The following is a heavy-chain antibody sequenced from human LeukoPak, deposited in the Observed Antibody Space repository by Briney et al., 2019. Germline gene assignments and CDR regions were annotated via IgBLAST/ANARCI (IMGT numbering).Heavy chain of an antibody. J-gene: IGHJ6*02. D-gene: IGHD6-19*01. Sequence: GGSLRLSCAASGFTFSSYWMSWVRQAPGKGLEWVANIKQDGSEKYYVDSVKGRFTISRDNAKNSLYLQMNSLRAEDTAVYYCARALNHDYSSGWYDLRTWYYYYYGMDVWGQGTTVTVSS. CDR1: GFTFSSYW. CDR3: ARALNHDYSSGWYDLRTWYYYYYGMDV. CDR2: IKQDGSEK. V-gene: IGHV3-7*01.